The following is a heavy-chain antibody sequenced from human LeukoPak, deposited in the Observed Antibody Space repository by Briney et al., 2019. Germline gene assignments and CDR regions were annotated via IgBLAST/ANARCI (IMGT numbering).Heavy chain of an antibody. CDR3: ARRPYDSGIYFNGWYFDF. V-gene: IGHV4-34*01. CDR2: INHSGST. D-gene: IGHD3-10*01. J-gene: IGHJ4*02. CDR1: GGSFSGYY. Sequence: SETLSLTCAVYGGSFSGYYWSWIRQPPGKGLEWIGEINHSGSTNYNPSLKSRVTISVDTSKNQFSLKLSSVTAADTAVHYCARRPYDSGIYFNGWYFDFWGQGSLVTVSS.